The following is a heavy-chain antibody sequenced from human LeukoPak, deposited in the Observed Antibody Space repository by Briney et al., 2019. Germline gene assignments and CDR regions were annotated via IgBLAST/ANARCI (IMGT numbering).Heavy chain of an antibody. V-gene: IGHV3-48*04. CDR3: ARGGAARPDY. J-gene: IGHJ4*02. Sequence: GGSLRLSCAASGFIFRNYGMNWVRQAPGKGLEWVSYISSSSSNIAYADSVKGRATISRDNVRNSLYLQINSLRVEDTSVYYCARGGAARPDYWGQGTLVTVSS. D-gene: IGHD6-6*01. CDR1: GFIFRNYG. CDR2: ISSSSSNI.